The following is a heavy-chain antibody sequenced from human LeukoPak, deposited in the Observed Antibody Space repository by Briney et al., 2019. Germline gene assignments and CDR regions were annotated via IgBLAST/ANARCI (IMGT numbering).Heavy chain of an antibody. CDR3: ARVRGYSYGYWFDP. CDR2: ISSSCSTI. V-gene: IGHV3-11*01. Sequence: GGSLRLSRAASGFIFSDYYMSWIRQAPGKGLEWGSYISSSCSTIYYEDSVKGRSTISRDNAKTSLYLQMNSLRAEDTAVYYCARVRGYSYGYWFDPWGQGTLVTVSS. D-gene: IGHD5-18*01. CDR1: GFIFSDYY. J-gene: IGHJ5*02.